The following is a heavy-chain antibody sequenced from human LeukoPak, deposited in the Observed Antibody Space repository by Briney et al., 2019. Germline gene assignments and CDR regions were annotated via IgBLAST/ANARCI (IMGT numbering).Heavy chain of an antibody. CDR2: ITTISTYT. CDR1: GFSFSSYN. D-gene: IGHD1-26*01. Sequence: GGSLRLSCAASGFSFSSYNMNWVRQAPGKGLEWVSSITTISTYTLYADSVKGRFTISRDNAKNSLYLQMNSLRAEDTAVYYCARDPYSGSYGDSYYYYMDVWGKGTTVTISS. V-gene: IGHV3-21*01. CDR3: ARDPYSGSYGDSYYYYMDV. J-gene: IGHJ6*03.